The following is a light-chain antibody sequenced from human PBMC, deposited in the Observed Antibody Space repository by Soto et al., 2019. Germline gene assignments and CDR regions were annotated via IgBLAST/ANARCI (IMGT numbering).Light chain of an antibody. CDR1: SSDVGGYNY. Sequence: QSVLTQPASVSGSPGQSITISCTGTSSDVGGYNYVSWYQQHPGKAPKLMIYEVSNRPSGVSNRFSGSKSDNTASLTISGLQAEDEADYYCSSYTRSSTRVFGGGTKLTVL. CDR2: EVS. J-gene: IGLJ3*02. CDR3: SSYTRSSTRV. V-gene: IGLV2-14*01.